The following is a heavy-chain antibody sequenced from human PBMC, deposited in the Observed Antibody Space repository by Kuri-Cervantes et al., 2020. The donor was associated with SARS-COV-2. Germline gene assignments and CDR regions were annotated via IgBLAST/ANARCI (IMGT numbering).Heavy chain of an antibody. J-gene: IGHJ6*03. D-gene: IGHD1-1*01. CDR1: GYTFTGYY. V-gene: IGHV1-2*02. Sequence: ASVKVSCKASGYTFTGYYMHWVRQAPGQGLEWMGWINPNSGGTNYAQKFQGRVTMTRDTSISTAYMELSRLRSDDTAVYNCAKLAGTDGYYYYYMDVWGKGTTVTVSS. CDR2: INPNSGGT. CDR3: AKLAGTDGYYYYYMDV.